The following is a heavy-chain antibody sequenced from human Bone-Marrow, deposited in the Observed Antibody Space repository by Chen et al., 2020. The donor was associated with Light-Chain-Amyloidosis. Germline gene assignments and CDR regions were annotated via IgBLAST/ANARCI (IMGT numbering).Heavy chain of an antibody. J-gene: IGHJ4*02. D-gene: IGHD3-22*01. CDR3: ARGRLHYYDLYYFDY. CDR2: IYSGGST. CDR1: GFTVSGNY. Sequence: EVQLEETGGGLTQPGGSLRLSCAASGFTVSGNYMAWVRQAPGKGLEWVSVIYSGGSTKHADSVKGRFSISRDSYKNTLYLQMNSLRAEDTAVYYCARGRLHYYDLYYFDYWGQGTLVTVSP. V-gene: IGHV3-53*02.